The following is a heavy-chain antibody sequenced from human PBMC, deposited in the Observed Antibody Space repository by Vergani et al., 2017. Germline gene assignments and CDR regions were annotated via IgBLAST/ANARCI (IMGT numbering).Heavy chain of an antibody. CDR3: AREGFYDYVWGSYRLRGGHYFDY. CDR2: NNINRGDT. V-gene: IGHV1-2*02. Sequence: VQLGRSGAEVKKPGASVKVSCKASGYTFSDHQLHWVRQAPGQGFEWVGWNNINRGDTKLAQKFQGRVTMGTDTSISTVSMELSSLRSDDTAVYYCAREGFYDYVWGSYRLRGGHYFDYWGQGTLVTVSS. CDR1: GYTFSDHQ. J-gene: IGHJ4*02. D-gene: IGHD3-16*02.